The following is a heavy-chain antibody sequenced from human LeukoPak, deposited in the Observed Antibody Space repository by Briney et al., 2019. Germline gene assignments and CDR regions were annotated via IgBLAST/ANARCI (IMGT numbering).Heavy chain of an antibody. CDR2: IYYSGST. Sequence: TSETLSLTCTVSGGSISSGGYYWSWIRQHPGKGLEWIGYIYYSGSTYYNPSLKSRVTISVDTPKNQFSLKLSSVTAADTAVYYCAREGGATVTYYYYYGMDVWGKGTTVTVSS. CDR3: AREGGATVTYYYYYGMDV. J-gene: IGHJ6*04. V-gene: IGHV4-31*03. D-gene: IGHD4-17*01. CDR1: GGSISSGGYY.